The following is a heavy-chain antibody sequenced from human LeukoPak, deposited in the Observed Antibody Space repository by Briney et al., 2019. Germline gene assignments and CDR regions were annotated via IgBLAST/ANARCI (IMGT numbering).Heavy chain of an antibody. J-gene: IGHJ4*02. CDR1: GYIFTSYW. Sequence: HGESLKISCKGSGYIFTSYWIGWVRQMPGKGLEWMGIIYPGDSDTTYSPSFQGQVTISADKSISTAYLQWSSLKASDTAMYYCARHYYDSNGYYYVDYWGQGTLVTVSS. V-gene: IGHV5-51*01. D-gene: IGHD3-22*01. CDR3: ARHYYDSNGYYYVDY. CDR2: IYPGDSDT.